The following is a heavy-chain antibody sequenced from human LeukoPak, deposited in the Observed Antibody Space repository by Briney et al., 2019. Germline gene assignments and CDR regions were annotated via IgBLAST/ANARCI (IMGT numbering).Heavy chain of an antibody. CDR1: GFTFSSYS. CDR2: ISSTLYTI. J-gene: IGHJ6*03. Sequence: GGSLRLSCAASGFTFSSYSMNWVRQAPGKGLEWLSHISSTLYTIYYADSVKGRFTISGDNAKNTLYLQMNSLRAEDLAVYYCATSGYSYGPDYYYMDVWGKGTTVTVSS. CDR3: ATSGYSYGPDYYYMDV. D-gene: IGHD5-18*01. V-gene: IGHV3-48*01.